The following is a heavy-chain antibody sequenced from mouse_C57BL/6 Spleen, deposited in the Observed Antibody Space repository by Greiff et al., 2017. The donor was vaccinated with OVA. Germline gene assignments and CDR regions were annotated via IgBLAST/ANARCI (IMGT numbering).Heavy chain of an antibody. CDR1: GYTFTDYY. V-gene: IGHV1-34*01. Sequence: VQLQQSGPELVKPGASVKMSCKASGYTFTDYYMHWVKQSHGKSLEWIGYIYPNNGGNGYTQKFQGKATLTVDKSSSTAYMELSSLTSEDSAVYYCARASMAATGTEDYLDYWGQGTTLTVSS. CDR3: ARASMAATGTEDYLDY. J-gene: IGHJ2*01. CDR2: IYPNNGGN. D-gene: IGHD4-1*02.